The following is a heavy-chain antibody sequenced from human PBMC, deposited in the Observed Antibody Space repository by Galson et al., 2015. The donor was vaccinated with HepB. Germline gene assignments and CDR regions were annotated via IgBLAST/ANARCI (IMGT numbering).Heavy chain of an antibody. Sequence: SLRLSCAASGFTFSSYSMNWVRQAPGKGLEWVSYISSSSSTIYYADSVKGRFTISRDNAKNSLYLQMNSLRDEDTAVYYCASITIADSTSSTSEIYPKHRRNRIDYWGQGTLVTVSS. CDR2: ISSSSSTI. V-gene: IGHV3-48*02. J-gene: IGHJ4*02. CDR1: GFTFSSYS. CDR3: ASITIADSTSSTSEIYPKHRRNRIDY. D-gene: IGHD2-2*01.